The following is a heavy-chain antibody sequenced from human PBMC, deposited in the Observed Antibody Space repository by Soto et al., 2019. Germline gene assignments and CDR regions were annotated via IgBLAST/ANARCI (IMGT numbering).Heavy chain of an antibody. Sequence: EVQLVESGGGLVPPGGSLRLSCAASGFTFSSYEMNWVRQAPGKGLEWVSYISSSGSTIYYADSVKGRFTISRDNAKNSLYLQMNSLRAEDTAVYYCARTSGWYGFYYFDYWGQGTLVTVSS. CDR1: GFTFSSYE. V-gene: IGHV3-48*03. J-gene: IGHJ4*02. D-gene: IGHD6-19*01. CDR2: ISSSGSTI. CDR3: ARTSGWYGFYYFDY.